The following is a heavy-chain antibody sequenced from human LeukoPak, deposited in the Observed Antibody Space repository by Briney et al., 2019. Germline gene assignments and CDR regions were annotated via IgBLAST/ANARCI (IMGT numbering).Heavy chain of an antibody. J-gene: IGHJ4*02. V-gene: IGHV3-11*01. D-gene: IGHD6-6*01. CDR3: ARDKIAARFFDY. CDR2: ISSSGNTI. CDR1: GFTFSDYY. Sequence: GGSLRLSCAASGFTFSDYYMSWIRQAPGKGLEWVSYISSSGNTIYYADSVKGRFTISRGNAKNSLYLQMNSLRAEDTAVYYCARDKIAARFFDYWGQGTLVTVSS.